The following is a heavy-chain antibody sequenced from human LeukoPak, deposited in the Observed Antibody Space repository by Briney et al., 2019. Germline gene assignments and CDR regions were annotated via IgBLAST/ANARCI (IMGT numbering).Heavy chain of an antibody. Sequence: GGSLRLSCEASGFTFSNYSMNWVRQAPGKGLEWVSYIRSSSTTIYYADSVKGRFTISRDNAKNSLYLQMNSLRAEDTAVYYCARANRNGFDIWGQGTMVTVSS. V-gene: IGHV3-48*01. CDR2: IRSSSTTI. CDR1: GFTFSNYS. J-gene: IGHJ3*02. CDR3: ARANRNGFDI. D-gene: IGHD3-16*02.